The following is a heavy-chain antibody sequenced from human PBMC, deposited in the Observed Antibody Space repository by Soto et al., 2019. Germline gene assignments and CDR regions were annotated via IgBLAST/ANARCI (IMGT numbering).Heavy chain of an antibody. J-gene: IGHJ6*03. CDR3: ARGGRGYSYGYNYYYMDV. D-gene: IGHD5-18*01. Sequence: PSETLSRTCAVYGGSFSGYYWSWIRQPPGKGLEWIGEINHSGSTNYNPSLKSRVTISVDTSKNQFSLKLSSVTAADTAVYYCARGGRGYSYGYNYYYMDVWGKGTTVTSP. CDR2: INHSGST. V-gene: IGHV4-34*01. CDR1: GGSFSGYY.